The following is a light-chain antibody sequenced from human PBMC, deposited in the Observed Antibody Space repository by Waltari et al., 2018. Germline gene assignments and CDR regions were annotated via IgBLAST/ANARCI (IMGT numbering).Light chain of an antibody. Sequence: QAVLTQPPSAPGAPAQMVSISCSGTNSNIRSNPVNWYQQLPGTAPKLLISSDYQRPSGVPDRFFGSRSGTSASLAISGLLSEDEADYYCATWDDSLNGWVFGGGTKLTVL. CDR2: SDY. CDR3: ATWDDSLNGWV. J-gene: IGLJ3*02. CDR1: NSNIRSNP. V-gene: IGLV1-44*01.